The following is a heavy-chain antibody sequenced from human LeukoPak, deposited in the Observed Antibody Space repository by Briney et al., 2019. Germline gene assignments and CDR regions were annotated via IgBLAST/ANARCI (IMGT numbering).Heavy chain of an antibody. CDR2: IYSGGST. J-gene: IGHJ4*02. D-gene: IGHD1-14*01. CDR1: GFTVSSNY. CDR3: ASATDPYLFDY. Sequence: PGGSLRLSCAASGFTVSSNYMSWVRQAPGKGLEWVSVIYSGGSTYYADSVKGRFTISRDNSKNTLYLQMNRLRAEDTAVYYCASATDPYLFDYWGQGTLVTVSS. V-gene: IGHV3-53*01.